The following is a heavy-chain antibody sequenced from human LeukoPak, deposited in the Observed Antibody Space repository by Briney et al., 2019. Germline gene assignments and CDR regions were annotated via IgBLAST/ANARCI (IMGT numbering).Heavy chain of an antibody. CDR3: ARDVDTAMVDY. Sequence: GGSLRLSCAASGFTSSSYWMSWVRQAPGKGLEWVANIKQDGSEKYYVDSVKGRFTISRDNAKNSLYLQMNSLRAEDTAVYYCARDVDTAMVDYWGQGTLVTVSS. CDR2: IKQDGSEK. D-gene: IGHD5-18*01. V-gene: IGHV3-7*01. J-gene: IGHJ4*02. CDR1: GFTSSSYW.